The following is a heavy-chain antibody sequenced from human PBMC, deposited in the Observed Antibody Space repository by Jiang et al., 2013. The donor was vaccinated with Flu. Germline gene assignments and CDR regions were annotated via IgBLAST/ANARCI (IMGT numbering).Heavy chain of an antibody. V-gene: IGHV6-1*01. CDR2: TYYMSKWYN. CDR3: AKEKDNAFRV. J-gene: IGHJ3*01. Sequence: PGLVKPSQSLSLTCVISGDSVSSDGVAWNWIRQSPSRGLEWLGRTYYMSKWYNDYEVSVKSRMTIIPDASKNQVSLQLSSMTPEDTAVYYCAKEKDNAFRVWGQGTSVTVSS. CDR1: GDSVSSDGVA.